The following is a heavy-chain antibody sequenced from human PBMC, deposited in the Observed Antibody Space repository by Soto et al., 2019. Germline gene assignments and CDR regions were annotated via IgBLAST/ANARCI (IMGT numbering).Heavy chain of an antibody. CDR3: ARGLGGSRNYNRGAFDI. Sequence: PSETLSLTCTVSGGSISSGGYYWSWIRQHPGKGLEWIGYINYSGSTYYNPSLKSRVTISVDTSKNQFSLKLSSVTAADTAVYCCARGLGGSRNYNRGAFDIWGQGTMVTVSS. CDR2: INYSGST. CDR1: GGSISSGGYY. D-gene: IGHD1-26*01. V-gene: IGHV4-31*03. J-gene: IGHJ3*02.